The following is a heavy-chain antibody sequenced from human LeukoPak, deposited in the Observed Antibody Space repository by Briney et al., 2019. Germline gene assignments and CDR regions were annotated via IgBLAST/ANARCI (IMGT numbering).Heavy chain of an antibody. CDR1: GYTFTGYY. J-gene: IGHJ6*03. CDR3: ASFGRDRSSFARRYMDV. CDR2: INPNSGGT. V-gene: IGHV1-2*02. D-gene: IGHD6-6*01. Sequence: GASVKVSCKASGYTFTGYYMHWVRQAPGQGLEWMGWINPNSGGTNYAQKFQGRVTMTRDTSISTAYMELSRLRSDDTAVYYCASFGRDRSSFARRYMDVWGKGTTVTVSS.